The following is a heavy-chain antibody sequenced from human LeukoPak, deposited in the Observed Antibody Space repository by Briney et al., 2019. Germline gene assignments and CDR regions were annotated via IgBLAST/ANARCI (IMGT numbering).Heavy chain of an antibody. D-gene: IGHD3-3*01. J-gene: IGHJ4*02. CDR2: ISSSSSTI. CDR1: GFTFSSYS. V-gene: IGHV3-48*01. CDR3: ARDREAYDFWSGYTQALIDY. Sequence: AGGSLRLSCAASGFTFSSYSMNWVRQAPGKGLEWVSYISSSSSTIYYADSVKGRFTISRDNAKNSLYLQMNSLRAEDTAVYYCARDREAYDFWSGYTQALIDYWGQGTLVTVSS.